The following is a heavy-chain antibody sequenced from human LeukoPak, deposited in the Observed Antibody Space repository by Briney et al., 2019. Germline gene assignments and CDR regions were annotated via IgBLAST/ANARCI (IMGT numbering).Heavy chain of an antibody. CDR3: ARDNWRGS. CDR2: ISYDGSNK. V-gene: IGHV3-30-3*01. J-gene: IGHJ4*02. Sequence: SGGSLRLSCAASGFTFSSYAMHWVRQAPGKGLEWVAVISYDGSNKYYADSVKGRFTISRDNSKNTLYLQMNSLRAEDTAVYYCARDNWRGSWGQGTLVTVSS. D-gene: IGHD1-20*01. CDR1: GFTFSSYA.